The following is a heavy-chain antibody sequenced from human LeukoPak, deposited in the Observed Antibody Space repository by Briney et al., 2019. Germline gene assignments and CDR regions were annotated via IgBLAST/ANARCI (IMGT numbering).Heavy chain of an antibody. D-gene: IGHD2-2*02. CDR3: ARQSVVVVPAAIGRLYNWFDP. J-gene: IGHJ5*02. CDR1: GYSFTNYW. V-gene: IGHV5-51*01. Sequence: GESLKISCKGSGYSFTNYWIGWVRQMPGKGLEWMGIICPGDSDTRYSPSFQGQDTISADKSISTAYLQWSSLKASDTAMYYCARQSVVVVPAAIGRLYNWFDPWGQGTLVTVSS. CDR2: ICPGDSDT.